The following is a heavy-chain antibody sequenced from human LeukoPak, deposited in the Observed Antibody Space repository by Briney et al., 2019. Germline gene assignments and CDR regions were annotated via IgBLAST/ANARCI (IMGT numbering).Heavy chain of an antibody. CDR1: GFTFSSYG. CDR2: IWYDGSNK. V-gene: IGHV3-33*01. CDR3: ARDLVDTAIGTLDY. Sequence: GGSLRLSCAASGFTFSSYGMNWVRQAPGKGLEWVAVIWYDGSNKYYADSVKGRFTISRDNSKNTLYLQMNSLRAEDTAVYYCARDLVDTAIGTLDYWGQGTLVTVSS. J-gene: IGHJ4*02. D-gene: IGHD5-18*01.